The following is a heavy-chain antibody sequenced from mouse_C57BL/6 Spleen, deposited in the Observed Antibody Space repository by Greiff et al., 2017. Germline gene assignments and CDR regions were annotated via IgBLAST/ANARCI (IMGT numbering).Heavy chain of an antibody. CDR2: ISSGGSYT. CDR3: ARHEDDYDASFAY. CDR1: GFTFSSYG. Sequence: EVNVVESGGDLVKPGGSLKLSCAASGFTFSSYGMSWVRQTPDKRLEWVATISSGGSYTYYPDSVKGRFTISRDNAKNTLYLQMSSLKSEDTAMYYCARHEDDYDASFAYWGQGTLVTVSA. J-gene: IGHJ3*01. V-gene: IGHV5-6*01. D-gene: IGHD2-4*01.